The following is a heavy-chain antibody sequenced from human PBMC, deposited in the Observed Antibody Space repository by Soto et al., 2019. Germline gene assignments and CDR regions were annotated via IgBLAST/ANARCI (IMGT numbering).Heavy chain of an antibody. CDR2: INNDGSGT. J-gene: IGHJ6*02. Sequence: EVRLVEAGGGLVQPGGSLRLSCAASGFTFSRYWMHWVRQAPGKGLVWVSRINNDGSGTQYADSVKGRFTISRDNAKNTLYLQRISLRAADASLYYCARESVAVDYGMDVWGQGTTVTVSS. V-gene: IGHV3-74*01. D-gene: IGHD2-15*01. CDR1: GFTFSRYW. CDR3: ARESVAVDYGMDV.